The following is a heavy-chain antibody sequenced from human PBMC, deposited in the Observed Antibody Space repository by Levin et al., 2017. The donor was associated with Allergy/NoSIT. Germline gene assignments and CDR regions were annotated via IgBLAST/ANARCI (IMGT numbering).Heavy chain of an antibody. CDR3: ARDQGAARRYYFDY. J-gene: IGHJ4*02. V-gene: IGHV3-7*01. CDR1: GFTFSSFW. D-gene: IGHD6-6*01. Sequence: ETLSLTCAASGFTFSSFWMSWVRQAPGKGLEWVANIKQDGSEKYYVDSVKGRFTISRDNAKNSLYLQMNSLRAEDAAVYYCARDQGAARRYYFDYWGQGTLVTVSS. CDR2: IKQDGSEK.